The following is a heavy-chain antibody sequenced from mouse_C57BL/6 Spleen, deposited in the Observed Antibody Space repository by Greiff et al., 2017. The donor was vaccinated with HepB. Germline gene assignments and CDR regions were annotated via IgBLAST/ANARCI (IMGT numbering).Heavy chain of an antibody. D-gene: IGHD1-1*01. J-gene: IGHJ2*01. Sequence: QVQLQHPGAELVMPGASVKLSCKASGYTFTSYWMHWVKQRPGQGLEWIGEIDPSDSYTNYNQKFKGKSTLTVDKSSSTADMQLSSLTSEDSAVYYCARKEDYGSSRYYLDYWGQGTTLTVSS. CDR1: GYTFTSYW. V-gene: IGHV1-69*01. CDR2: IDPSDSYT. CDR3: ARKEDYGSSRYYLDY.